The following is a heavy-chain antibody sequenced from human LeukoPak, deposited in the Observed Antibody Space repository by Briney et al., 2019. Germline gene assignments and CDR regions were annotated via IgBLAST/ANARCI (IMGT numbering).Heavy chain of an antibody. Sequence: GGSLRLSCAASGFTFSSYGMHWVPQAPGKGLEWVAVLSYDGNKRFYADSVKGRFTISRDNSKNTLYLQMNSLRAEDTAVYYCARDLVGGWDDSSGYYYGYFDYWGQGTLVTVSS. J-gene: IGHJ4*02. CDR1: GFTFSSYG. CDR3: ARDLVGGWDDSSGYYYGYFDY. D-gene: IGHD3-22*01. CDR2: LSYDGNKR. V-gene: IGHV3-30*03.